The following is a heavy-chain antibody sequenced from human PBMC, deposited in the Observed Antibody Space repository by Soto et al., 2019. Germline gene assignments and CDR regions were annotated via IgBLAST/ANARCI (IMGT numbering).Heavy chain of an antibody. CDR3: ARALGYSYGLYFDY. CDR2: NSPVSATP. CDR1: EGTFSSSV. D-gene: IGHD5-18*01. J-gene: IGHJ4*02. V-gene: IGHV1-69*01. Sequence: QVQLVQSGAEVKKPWSSVKVSCKASEGTFSSSVISWVRQAPGQGPEWMGENSPVSATPNYAQKFKGRVTITADESTSTAYKELRSLRPEDPAVYYCARALGYSYGLYFDYWGQGTLVTVSS.